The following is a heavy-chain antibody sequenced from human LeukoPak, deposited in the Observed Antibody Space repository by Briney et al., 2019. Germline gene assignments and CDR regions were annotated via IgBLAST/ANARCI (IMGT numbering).Heavy chain of an antibody. V-gene: IGHV1-8*01. CDR2: MNPNSGNT. D-gene: IGHD5-12*01. J-gene: IGHJ4*02. CDR1: GYTFTSYD. Sequence: ASVKVSCKASGYTFTSYDINWVRQATGQGLEWMGWMNPNSGNTGYAQKFQGRVTMTRNTSISTAYMELSSLRSEDTAVYHCARGSRGYSGYDIDYWGQGTLVTVSS. CDR3: ARGSRGYSGYDIDY.